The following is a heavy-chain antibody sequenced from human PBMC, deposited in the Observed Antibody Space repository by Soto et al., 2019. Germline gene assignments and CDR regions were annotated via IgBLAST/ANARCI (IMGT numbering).Heavy chain of an antibody. J-gene: IGHJ4*02. CDR1: DCSLGSYA. CDR3: VKGGWLRLDFAGDS. V-gene: IGHV3-64D*08. D-gene: IGHD5-12*01. Sequence: EVQLVETGGGVVQPGGSLRLSCSASDCSLGSYAMYWVRQAPGKGLEYVSAISSNGATTYYADSVKGRFTISRDNSWNTLYLQMSGLRVEDTAVYYCVKGGWLRLDFAGDSWGQGTLVTVSS. CDR2: ISSNGATT.